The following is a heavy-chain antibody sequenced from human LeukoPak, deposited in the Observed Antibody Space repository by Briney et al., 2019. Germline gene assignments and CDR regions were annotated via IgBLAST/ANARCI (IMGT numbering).Heavy chain of an antibody. CDR2: MNPDSGNT. CDR3: ARVGELRSFDWLSPYYFDS. J-gene: IGHJ4*02. Sequence: ASVKVSCQASGYTFTTYDIHWVRQATGQGLEWVGWMNPDSGNTGYAQKFQGRLTITRNTSIGTAYMELSSLRSEDTAVYYCARVGELRSFDWLSPYYFDSWGQGTLVTVSS. V-gene: IGHV1-8*03. D-gene: IGHD3-9*01. CDR1: GYTFTTYD.